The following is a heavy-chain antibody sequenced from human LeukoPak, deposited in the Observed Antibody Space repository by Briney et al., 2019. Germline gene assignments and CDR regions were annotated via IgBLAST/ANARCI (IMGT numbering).Heavy chain of an antibody. J-gene: IGHJ4*02. CDR2: IYHSGST. Sequence: SETLSLTCTVSGGSMNTYYWTWIRQPPGKGPEWIGYIYHSGSTKYNPSLKSRVTISVDTSKNQFSLNLSSVTAADTAVYYCARGGYSGKDYNNWGQGTLVTVSS. D-gene: IGHD5-12*01. CDR1: GGSMNTYY. CDR3: ARGGYSGKDYNN. V-gene: IGHV4-59*01.